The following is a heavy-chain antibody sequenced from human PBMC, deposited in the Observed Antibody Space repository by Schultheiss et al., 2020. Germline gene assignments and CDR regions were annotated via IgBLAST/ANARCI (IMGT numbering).Heavy chain of an antibody. CDR2: IYYSGRT. D-gene: IGHD6-19*01. Sequence: SETLSLTCTVSGGSISSYYWSWIRQPPGKGLEWIGSIYYSGRTNYNPSLKSRVTMSLDTSKNQFSLKLTSVTAADTAVYYCAREFSAVAGVSPGYWGQGTLVTGSS. V-gene: IGHV4-59*01. CDR3: AREFSAVAGVSPGY. J-gene: IGHJ4*02. CDR1: GGSISSYY.